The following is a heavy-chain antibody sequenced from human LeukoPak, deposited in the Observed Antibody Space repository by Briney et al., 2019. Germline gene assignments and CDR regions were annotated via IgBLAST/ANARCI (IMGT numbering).Heavy chain of an antibody. CDR1: GGSISSSSYY. J-gene: IGHJ4*02. CDR2: IYYSGST. V-gene: IGHV4-39*01. CDR3: ARRLLDYYHSSGYTPIDY. D-gene: IGHD3-22*01. Sequence: SETLSLTCTVSGGSISSSSYYWGWIRQPPGKGLEWIGSIYYSGSTYYNPSLKSRVTISVDTSKNQFSLKLSSVTAADTAVYYCARRLLDYYHSSGYTPIDYWGQGTLVTVSS.